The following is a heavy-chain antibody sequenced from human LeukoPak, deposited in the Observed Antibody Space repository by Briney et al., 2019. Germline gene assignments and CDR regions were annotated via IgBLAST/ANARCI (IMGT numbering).Heavy chain of an antibody. CDR3: AKIGYCSTTTCYSTVFDS. CDR1: GVSITNTSLSNTGYF. J-gene: IGHJ4*02. CDR2: IYHTGST. D-gene: IGHD2-2*01. V-gene: IGHV4-39*01. Sequence: SETLSLTCAISGVSITNTSLSNTGYFWGWIRQPPGKGLQWIGSIYHTGSTYYSPSLRSRVTISVDTSKNQFSLKLNFVTAADTAVYYCAKIGYCSTTTCYSTVFDSWGQGTLVTVSS.